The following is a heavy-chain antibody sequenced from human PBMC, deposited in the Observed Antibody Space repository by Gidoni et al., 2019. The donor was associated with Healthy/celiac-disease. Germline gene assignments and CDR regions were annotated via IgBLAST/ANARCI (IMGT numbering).Heavy chain of an antibody. CDR3: ASRKFTEDYYDSSGSGAFDI. D-gene: IGHD3-22*01. V-gene: IGHV5-10-1*03. CDR2: IDPSDSYT. J-gene: IGHJ3*02. Sequence: VQLVPSGAEVKKPGESLRIPRKGSGYSFTTSWLSGVRQMPGKGLEWMGRIDPSDSYTNYGTSFQGHVTNSADKAISTAYLQWSSLKASDTAMYDCASRKFTEDYYDSSGSGAFDIWGQGTLVTVSS. CDR1: GYSFTTSW.